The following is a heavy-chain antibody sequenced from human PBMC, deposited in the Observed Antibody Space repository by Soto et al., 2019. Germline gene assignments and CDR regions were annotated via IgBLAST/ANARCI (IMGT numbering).Heavy chain of an antibody. D-gene: IGHD2-15*01. CDR3: ARDYCSGGSCYVSHYYYGMDV. V-gene: IGHV6-1*01. CDR2: TYYRSKWYN. CDR1: GDSVSSNSAA. J-gene: IGHJ6*02. Sequence: SQTLSLTCAISGDSVSSNSAAWNWIRQSPSRGLEWLGRTYYRSKWYNDYAVSVKSRITINPDTSKNQFSLQLNSVTPEDTAVYYCARDYCSGGSCYVSHYYYGMDVWGQGTTATVSS.